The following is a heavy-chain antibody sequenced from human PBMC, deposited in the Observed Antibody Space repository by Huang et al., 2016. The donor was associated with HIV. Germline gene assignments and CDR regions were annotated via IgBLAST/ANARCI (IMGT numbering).Heavy chain of an antibody. V-gene: IGHV4-39*02. CDR2: IYYSGRT. CDR3: ARLPGSITMIRGVITDPY. Sequence: QLQLQESGPGLVKPSETLSLTCTVSGGSIRSDNYYWGWIRQPPGQGVEWIGSIYYSGRTYDNPSLKRRGTITVDTSKKHFSRRMRSVTAADTAVYYCARLPGSITMIRGVITDPYWGQGTLVTVSS. CDR1: GGSIRSDNYY. D-gene: IGHD3-10*01. J-gene: IGHJ4*02.